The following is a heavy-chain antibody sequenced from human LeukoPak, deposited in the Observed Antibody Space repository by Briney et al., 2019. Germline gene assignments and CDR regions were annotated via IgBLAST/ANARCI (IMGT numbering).Heavy chain of an antibody. D-gene: IGHD4-17*01. CDR3: ARDDYGDYYFDY. Sequence: GGSLRLSCAASGFTFSSYGMHWVRQAPGKGLEWVAFIRYDGSNKYYADSVKGRFTISRDNAKNSLYLQMNSLRAEDTAVYYCARDDYGDYYFDYWGQGTLVTVSS. CDR1: GFTFSSYG. CDR2: IRYDGSNK. J-gene: IGHJ4*02. V-gene: IGHV3-30*02.